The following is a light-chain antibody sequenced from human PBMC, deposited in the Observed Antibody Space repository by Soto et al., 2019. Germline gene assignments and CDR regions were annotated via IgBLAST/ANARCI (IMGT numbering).Light chain of an antibody. Sequence: EIVLTQSPGTLSLSPGERATLSCRASQSVCSSYLAWYQQKPGQAPRLLIYGASSRATGIPDRFSGSGSGTDFTLTISRLEPEDFAVYYCQQYGSSPRRLTFGGGTKVEIK. CDR3: QQYGSSPRRLT. CDR2: GAS. J-gene: IGKJ4*01. V-gene: IGKV3-20*01. CDR1: QSVCSSY.